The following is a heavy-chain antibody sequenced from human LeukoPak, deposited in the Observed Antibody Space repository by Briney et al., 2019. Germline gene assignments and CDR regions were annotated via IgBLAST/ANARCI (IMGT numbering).Heavy chain of an antibody. Sequence: GGSLRLSCAASDFSFATYGMGWVRQAPGRGLEWVSSVSGGDPTTYYADSVKGRFTISRDNSKNTLYLQMNSLRAEDTAVYYCAKGHSSSWPYYYYYMDVWGKGTTVTISS. J-gene: IGHJ6*03. D-gene: IGHD6-13*01. CDR1: DFSFATYG. CDR3: AKGHSSSWPYYYYYMDV. V-gene: IGHV3-23*01. CDR2: VSGGDPTT.